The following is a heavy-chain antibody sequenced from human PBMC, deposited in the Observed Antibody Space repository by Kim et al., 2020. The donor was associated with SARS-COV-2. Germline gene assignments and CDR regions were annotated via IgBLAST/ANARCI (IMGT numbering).Heavy chain of an antibody. CDR1: GFTFSSYS. Sequence: GGSLRLSCAASGFTFSSYSMNWVRQAPGKGLEWVSSISSSSSYIYYADSVKGRFTISRDNAKNSLYLQMNSLRAEDTAVYYCARVSLGFGELSYYYYGMDVWGQGTTVTVSS. J-gene: IGHJ6*02. CDR3: ARVSLGFGELSYYYYGMDV. CDR2: ISSSSSYI. D-gene: IGHD3-10*01. V-gene: IGHV3-21*01.